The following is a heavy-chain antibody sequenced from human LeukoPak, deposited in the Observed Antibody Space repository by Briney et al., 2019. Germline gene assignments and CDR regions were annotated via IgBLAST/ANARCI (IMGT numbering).Heavy chain of an antibody. Sequence: PGESLKITCQGSGYSFTSYWISWVRQMPGKGLEWMGRIDPSDSYTNYSPSFQGHVTISADKSISTVYLQWSSLKASDTAMYYCARHSAGIVVAGKWGQGTLVTVSS. CDR1: GYSFTSYW. D-gene: IGHD6-19*01. CDR2: IDPSDSYT. V-gene: IGHV5-10-1*01. J-gene: IGHJ4*02. CDR3: ARHSAGIVVAGK.